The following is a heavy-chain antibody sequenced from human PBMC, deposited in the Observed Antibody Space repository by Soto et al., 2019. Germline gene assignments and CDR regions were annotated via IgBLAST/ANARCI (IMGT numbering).Heavy chain of an antibody. Sequence: GGSLRLSCAASGFTFSSYGMHWVRQAPGKGLEWVAVIWYDGSNKYYADSVKGRFTISRDNAKNSLYLQMNSLRAEDTAVYYCARETYNYYDSRRDNWFDPWGQGTLVTVSS. CDR3: ARETYNYYDSRRDNWFDP. V-gene: IGHV3-33*01. J-gene: IGHJ5*02. D-gene: IGHD3-22*01. CDR2: IWYDGSNK. CDR1: GFTFSSYG.